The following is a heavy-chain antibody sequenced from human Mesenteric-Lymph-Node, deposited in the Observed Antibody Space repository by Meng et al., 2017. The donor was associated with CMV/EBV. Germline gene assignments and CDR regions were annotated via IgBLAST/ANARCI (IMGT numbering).Heavy chain of an antibody. CDR3: ATGIAAHGCLYY. CDR2: IYSGGST. Sequence: GESLKISCAASGFTVSSNYMSWVRQAPGKGLEWVSVIYSGGSTYYADSVKGRFTISRDNSKNTLYLQMNSLRAEDTAVYYCATGIAAHGCLYYWGQGTLVTVSS. D-gene: IGHD6-6*01. J-gene: IGHJ4*02. V-gene: IGHV3-66*02. CDR1: GFTVSSNY.